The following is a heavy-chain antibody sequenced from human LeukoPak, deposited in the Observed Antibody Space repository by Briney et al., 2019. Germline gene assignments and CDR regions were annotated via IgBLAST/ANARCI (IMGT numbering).Heavy chain of an antibody. CDR1: GFSLSTSGVG. Sequence: SGPTLVNPTQPLTLTCTFSGFSLSTSGVGVGWIRQPPGKALEWLALIYWNDDKRYSPSLKSRLTITKDTSKNQVVLTMTNMDPVDTATYYCAHGGCGDCYFDWFDPWGQGTLVTVSS. CDR2: IYWNDDK. V-gene: IGHV2-5*01. CDR3: AHGGCGDCYFDWFDP. J-gene: IGHJ5*02. D-gene: IGHD2-21*02.